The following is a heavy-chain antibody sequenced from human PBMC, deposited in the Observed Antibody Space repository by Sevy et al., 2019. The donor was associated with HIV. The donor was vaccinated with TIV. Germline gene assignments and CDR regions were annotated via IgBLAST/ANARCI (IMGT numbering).Heavy chain of an antibody. Sequence: GGSLRLSCAASGFIFNDYWMSWVRQAPGKGLEWVANIKQDGSEKYYVDSVKGRFTISRDNAKNSLYLQMNSLRAEDTAVYSCVRDVSSPYGDYEGYYFDYWGQGNLVTVSS. CDR1: GFIFNDYW. CDR3: VRDVSSPYGDYEGYYFDY. V-gene: IGHV3-7*01. CDR2: IKQDGSEK. D-gene: IGHD4-17*01. J-gene: IGHJ4*02.